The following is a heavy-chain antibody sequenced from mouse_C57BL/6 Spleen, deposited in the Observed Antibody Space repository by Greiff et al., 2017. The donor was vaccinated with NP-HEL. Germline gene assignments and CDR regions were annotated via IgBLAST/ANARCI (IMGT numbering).Heavy chain of an antibody. D-gene: IGHD2-1*01. J-gene: IGHJ4*01. CDR3: TGGVYYGNGMDY. Sequence: EVMLVESGGGLVQPGGSMELSCVASGFTFSNYWMNWVRQSPEKGLEWVAQIRLKSDNYATHYAESVKGRFTISRDDSKSSVYLQMNNLRAEDTGIYYCTGGVYYGNGMDYWGQGTSVTVSS. V-gene: IGHV6-3*01. CDR1: GFTFSNYW. CDR2: IRLKSDNYAT.